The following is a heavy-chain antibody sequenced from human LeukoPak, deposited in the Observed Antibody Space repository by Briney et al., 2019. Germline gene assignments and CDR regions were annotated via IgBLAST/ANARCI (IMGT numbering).Heavy chain of an antibody. CDR1: GGSISSGDYY. CDR2: IYYSGST. CDR3: AREKTYCDILATGEFDP. D-gene: IGHD3-9*01. V-gene: IGHV4-30-4*08. J-gene: IGHJ5*02. Sequence: SQTLSLTCTVSGGSISSGDYYWSWIRQPPGKGLEWIGYIYYSGSTYYNPSLKSRVTISVDTSKNQFSLQLSSVTAADTAVYYCAREKTYCDILATGEFDPWGQGTLVTVSS.